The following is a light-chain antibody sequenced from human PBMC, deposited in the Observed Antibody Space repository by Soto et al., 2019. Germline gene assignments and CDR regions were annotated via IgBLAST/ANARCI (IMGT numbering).Light chain of an antibody. CDR3: QQYGSSQST. CDR2: VTS. V-gene: IGKV3-20*01. Sequence: EIVLMQSPGTLSLSPGEGATLSCRASQSVNSNYLAWYQQKPGQAPRVLIFVTSRRATGIPARFSGSGSGTDFTLTISRLEPDDFAVYYCQQYGSSQSTFGPGTKVNSK. J-gene: IGKJ3*01. CDR1: QSVNSNY.